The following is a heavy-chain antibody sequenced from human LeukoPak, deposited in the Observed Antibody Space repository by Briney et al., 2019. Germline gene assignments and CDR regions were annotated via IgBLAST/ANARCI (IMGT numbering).Heavy chain of an antibody. J-gene: IGHJ4*02. CDR2: ISAYNGNT. V-gene: IGHV1-18*01. Sequence: GASVKVSCKASGYTFTSYGISWVRQAPGQGLEWMGWISAYNGNTNYAQKLQGRVTMTTDTSTSTAYMELRSLRSDDTAVYYCARAPMVRGLHLVDYWGQGTLVTVSS. D-gene: IGHD3-10*01. CDR3: ARAPMVRGLHLVDY. CDR1: GYTFTSYG.